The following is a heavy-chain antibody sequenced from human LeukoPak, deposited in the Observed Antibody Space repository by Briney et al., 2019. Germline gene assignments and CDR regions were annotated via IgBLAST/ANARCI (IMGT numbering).Heavy chain of an antibody. J-gene: IGHJ6*02. CDR1: GYTFTSYD. V-gene: IGHV1-8*01. Sequence: ASVTVSCKASGYTFTSYDINWVRQATGQGLEWMGWMNPNSGNTGYAQKFQGRVTMTRNTSISTAYMELSSLRSEDTAVYYCARGGYSSGLFKYYYHYYGMDVWGQGTTVTVSS. D-gene: IGHD6-19*01. CDR3: ARGGYSSGLFKYYYHYYGMDV. CDR2: MNPNSGNT.